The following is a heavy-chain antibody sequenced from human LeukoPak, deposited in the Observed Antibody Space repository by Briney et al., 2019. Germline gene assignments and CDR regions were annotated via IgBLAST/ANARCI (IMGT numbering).Heavy chain of an antibody. CDR2: IIPIFGTT. CDR3: ARVNGYCSSISCFLDY. CDR1: GGTFSSHV. D-gene: IGHD2-2*01. V-gene: IGHV1-69*06. Sequence: SVKVSCKTSGGTFSSHVISWVRQAPGQGLEWMGGIIPIFGTTNYAQKFQGRVTITADKSTNKVYMELSSLRSDDTAIYFCARVNGYCSSISCFLDYWGRGTLVTVSS. J-gene: IGHJ4*02.